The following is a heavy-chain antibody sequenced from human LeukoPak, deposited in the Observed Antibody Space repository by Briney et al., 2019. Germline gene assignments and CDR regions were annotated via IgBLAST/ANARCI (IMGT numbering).Heavy chain of an antibody. CDR3: AREGQAYYYGSGSYAFDY. Sequence: ASVTVSFKASGYTFISHGITWVRQAPGQGLEWMGWISAYNGDTNYAQKLQGRVTMTTDTSTSTAYMELRSLRSDDTAVYYCAREGQAYYYGSGSYAFDYWGEGTLVTDSS. V-gene: IGHV1-18*01. D-gene: IGHD3-10*01. CDR1: GYTFISHG. CDR2: ISAYNGDT. J-gene: IGHJ4*02.